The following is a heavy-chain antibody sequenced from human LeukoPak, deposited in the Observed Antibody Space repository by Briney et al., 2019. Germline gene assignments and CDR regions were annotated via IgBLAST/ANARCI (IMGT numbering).Heavy chain of an antibody. CDR3: AEDTYSSSSVIDY. Sequence: GGSLGLSCAASGFTFSSYGMHWVRQAPGKGLEWVAFIRFTISRDNSKNTLYLQMNSLRAEDTAVYYCAEDTYSSSSVIDYWGQGTLVTVSS. J-gene: IGHJ4*02. D-gene: IGHD6-6*01. CDR1: GFTFSSYG. V-gene: IGHV3-30*02.